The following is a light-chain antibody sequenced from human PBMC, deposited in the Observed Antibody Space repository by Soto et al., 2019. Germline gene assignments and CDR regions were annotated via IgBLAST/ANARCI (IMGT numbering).Light chain of an antibody. J-gene: IGLJ2*01. CDR2: GNS. CDR1: SSNIGAGYD. Sequence: QSALTQPPSVSGAPGQRVTISCTGSSSNIGAGYDVHWYQPLPGTAPKLLIYGNSNRPSGVPDRFSGSKSGTSASLAITGLQAEDEADYYCQSYDSSLSALFGGGTKVTVL. V-gene: IGLV1-40*01. CDR3: QSYDSSLSAL.